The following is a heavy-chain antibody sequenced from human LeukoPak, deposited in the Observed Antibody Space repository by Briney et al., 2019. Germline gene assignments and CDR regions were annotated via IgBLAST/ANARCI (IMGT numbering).Heavy chain of an antibody. J-gene: IGHJ4*02. D-gene: IGHD6-6*01. Sequence: PGGSLRLSCAASGFTFTSDAMSSVREAPGKGLGGGSAISGSGRSTYYADSVKGRFTISRDNSKNTLYLQMNSLRAEDTAVYYCAKDSSIAARRGHFDYWGQGTLVTVSS. CDR2: ISGSGRST. CDR3: AKDSSIAARRGHFDY. V-gene: IGHV3-23*01. CDR1: GFTFTSDA.